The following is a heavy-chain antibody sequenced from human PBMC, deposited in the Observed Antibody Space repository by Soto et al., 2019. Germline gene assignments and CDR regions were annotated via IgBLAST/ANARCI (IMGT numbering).Heavy chain of an antibody. J-gene: IGHJ4*02. CDR1: GFTFSDYY. D-gene: IGHD6-13*01. Sequence: GGSLRLSCAASGFTFSDYYMIWFRQAPGKGLEWVSYISGSGSTIHDADSVKGRFTISRDNAKNSLYLQMNSPRAEDTAVYYCARVGSIAAAGTPDYWGQGTLVTVSS. CDR3: ARVGSIAAAGTPDY. V-gene: IGHV3-11*01. CDR2: ISGSGSTI.